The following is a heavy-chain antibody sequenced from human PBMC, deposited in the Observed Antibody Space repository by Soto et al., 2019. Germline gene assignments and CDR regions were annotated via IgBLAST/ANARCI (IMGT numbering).Heavy chain of an antibody. D-gene: IGHD1-26*01. CDR3: ARDVGLARFDP. J-gene: IGHJ5*02. CDR1: GGSVSSYY. CDR2: IYTSGST. V-gene: IGHV4-4*07. Sequence: SETLSITRTGSGGSVSSYYWSWIRQPAGKGLEWIGRIYTSGSTNYNPSLKSRVTMSVDTSKNQFSLKLSSVTAADTAVYYCARDVGLARFDPWGQGTLVTVSS.